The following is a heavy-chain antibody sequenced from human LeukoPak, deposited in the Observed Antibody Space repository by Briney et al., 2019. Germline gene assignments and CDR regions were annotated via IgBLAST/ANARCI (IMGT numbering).Heavy chain of an antibody. CDR2: IGGSGGST. D-gene: IGHD6-6*01. CDR3: ARSYSSSSAPDY. Sequence: GGSLRLSCAASGFTFSSYAMSWVRQAPGKGLEWVSTIGGSGGSTYYADSVKGRFTISRDNSMSTLYLQVNSLRGEDTGVYYCARSYSSSSAPDYWGQGTLVTVSS. J-gene: IGHJ4*02. CDR1: GFTFSSYA. V-gene: IGHV3-23*01.